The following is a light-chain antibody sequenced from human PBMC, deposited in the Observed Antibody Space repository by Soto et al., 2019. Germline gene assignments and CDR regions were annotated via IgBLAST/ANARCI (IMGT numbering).Light chain of an antibody. CDR1: SSDVGGYNY. Sequence: QSALTQPRSASGSPGQSITISCTGTSSDVGGYNYVSWYQQHPGKAPKLMIYEVSNRPSGVSNRFSGSKSGNTASLTISGLQAEDEADYYCSSYTSSSTPYVFGTGTKLTVL. V-gene: IGLV2-14*01. CDR2: EVS. J-gene: IGLJ1*01. CDR3: SSYTSSSTPYV.